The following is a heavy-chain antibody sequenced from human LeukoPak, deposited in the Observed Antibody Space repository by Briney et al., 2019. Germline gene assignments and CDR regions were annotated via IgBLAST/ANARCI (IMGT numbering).Heavy chain of an antibody. D-gene: IGHD2-8*01. V-gene: IGHV1-69*05. Sequence: SVKVSCKAPGGTFSSYAISWVRQAPGQGLEWMGGIIPIFGTANYAQKFQGRVTITTDESTSTAYMELSSLRSEDTAVYYCARGRLMSPGAFDIWGQGTMVTVSS. CDR1: GGTFSSYA. CDR2: IIPIFGTA. CDR3: ARGRLMSPGAFDI. J-gene: IGHJ3*02.